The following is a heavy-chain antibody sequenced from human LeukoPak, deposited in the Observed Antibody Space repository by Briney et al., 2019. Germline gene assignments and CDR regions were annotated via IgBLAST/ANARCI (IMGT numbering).Heavy chain of an antibody. CDR3: ARGSLEDYDFWSGYYSVDYYGMDV. J-gene: IGHJ6*02. V-gene: IGHV3-53*01. CDR1: GFTFSSYA. D-gene: IGHD3-3*01. CDR2: IYSGGST. Sequence: PGGSLRLSCAASGFTFSSYAMSWVRQAPGKGLEWVSVIYSGGSTYYADSVKGRFTISRDNSKNTLYLQMNSLRAEDTAVYYCARGSLEDYDFWSGYYSVDYYGMDVWGQGTTVTVSS.